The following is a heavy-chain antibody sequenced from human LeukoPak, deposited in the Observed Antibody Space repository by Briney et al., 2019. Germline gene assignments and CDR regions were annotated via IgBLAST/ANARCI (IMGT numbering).Heavy chain of an antibody. D-gene: IGHD3-3*01. Sequence: SETLSLTCTVSGGSISSYYWSWIRQPPGKGLEWIGYIDYSGSTNYNPSLKSRVTISVDTSKNQFSLKLSSVTAADTAVYYCATSHYDYWYFDLWGRGTLVTVSS. CDR3: ATSHYDYWYFDL. CDR1: GGSISSYY. V-gene: IGHV4-59*08. CDR2: IDYSGST. J-gene: IGHJ2*01.